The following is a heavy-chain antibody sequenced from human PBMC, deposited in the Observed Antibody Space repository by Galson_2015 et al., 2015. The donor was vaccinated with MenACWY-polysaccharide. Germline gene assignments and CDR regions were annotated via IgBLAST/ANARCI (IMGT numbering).Heavy chain of an antibody. V-gene: IGHV4-39*02. CDR2: IYYSGNT. Sequence: SETLSLTCTVSGGSISSRGYHWGWIRQPPGKGLEWIGIIYYSGNTYYNPSLESRVTMSVDTSQNQFSLKLSSVTAADTALYYCARAPTPYCSSSSCFNKYAFDIWGQGTMVTVSS. CDR1: GGSISSRGYH. D-gene: IGHD2-2*01. J-gene: IGHJ3*02. CDR3: ARAPTPYCSSSSCFNKYAFDI.